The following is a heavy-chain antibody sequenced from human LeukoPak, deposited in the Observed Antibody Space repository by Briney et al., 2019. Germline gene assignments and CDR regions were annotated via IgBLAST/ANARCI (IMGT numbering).Heavy chain of an antibody. D-gene: IGHD2-8*02. CDR3: VMGLVREAFDY. Sequence: PGGSLRLSCAASGFTFDDYGMHWVRQAPGKGLEWVSSISSSSSYIYYADSVKGRFTISRDNAKNSLYLQMNSLRAEDTAVYYCVMGLVREAFDYWGQGTLVTVSS. V-gene: IGHV3-21*01. CDR1: GFTFDDYG. J-gene: IGHJ4*02. CDR2: ISSSSSYI.